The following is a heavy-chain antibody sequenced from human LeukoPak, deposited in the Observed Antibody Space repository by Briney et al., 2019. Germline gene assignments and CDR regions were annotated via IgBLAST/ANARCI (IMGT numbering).Heavy chain of an antibody. Sequence: NPSETLSLTCTVSGGSISSYYWSWIRQPPGKGLEWIWYIYYSGSTNYNPSLKSRVTISVDTSKNQFSLKLSSVTAADTAVYYCARRRGYSFDPWGQGTLVTVSS. CDR1: GGSISSYY. CDR2: IYYSGST. V-gene: IGHV4-59*08. CDR3: ARRRGYSFDP. D-gene: IGHD2-2*03. J-gene: IGHJ5*02.